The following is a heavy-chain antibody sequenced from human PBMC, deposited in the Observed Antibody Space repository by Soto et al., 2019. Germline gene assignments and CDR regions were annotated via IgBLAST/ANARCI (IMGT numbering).Heavy chain of an antibody. D-gene: IGHD3-22*01. CDR3: ARFGTYYDTSGYLY. CDR2: INTDGSTT. J-gene: IGHJ4*02. CDR1: GFTFGSHW. Sequence: VGSLRLSCAASGFTFGSHWMHWVRQAPGKGLVWVSRINTDGSTTTYADSVKGRFTISRDSARNTLYLQMDSLRGEDTAVYYCARFGTYYDTSGYLYWGQGALVTAPQ. V-gene: IGHV3-74*01.